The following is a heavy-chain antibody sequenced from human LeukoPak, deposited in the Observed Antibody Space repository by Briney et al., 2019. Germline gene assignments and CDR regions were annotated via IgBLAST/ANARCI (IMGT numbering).Heavy chain of an antibody. V-gene: IGHV4-39*07. D-gene: IGHD3-10*01. J-gene: IGHJ4*02. CDR1: GGSISSSSYY. CDR3: AGVLLWFGEFLDY. CDR2: IYYSGST. Sequence: PSETLSLTCTVSGGSISSSSYYWGWIRQPPGKGLEWIGSIYYSGSTYYNPSLKSRVTISVDTSKNQFSLKLSSVTVADTAVYYCAGVLLWFGEFLDYWGQGTLVTVSS.